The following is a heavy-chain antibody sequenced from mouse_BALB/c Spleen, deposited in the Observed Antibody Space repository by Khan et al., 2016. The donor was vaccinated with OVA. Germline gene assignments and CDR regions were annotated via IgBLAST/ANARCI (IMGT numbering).Heavy chain of an antibody. CDR3: ASSRTITTVVATDFDY. CDR1: GYSITSDYA. Sequence: EVQLQESGPGLVKPSQSLSLTCTVTGYSITSDYAWNWIRQFPGNKLEWMGYIKYSGSTSYNPSLKSRISITRDTSKNQIFLQLNSVTTEDTATYYCASSRTITTVVATDFDYWGQGTTLTVSS. D-gene: IGHD1-1*01. V-gene: IGHV3-2*02. J-gene: IGHJ2*01. CDR2: IKYSGST.